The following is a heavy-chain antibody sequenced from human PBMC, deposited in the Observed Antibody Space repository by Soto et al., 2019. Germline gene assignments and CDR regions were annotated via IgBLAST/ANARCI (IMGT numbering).Heavy chain of an antibody. J-gene: IGHJ4*02. V-gene: IGHV4-39*07. CDR3: ARGGGQQLVPPRGLSRSYYFDY. CDR1: GDYISSNDVH. D-gene: IGHD6-13*01. Sequence: SETLSLTCTVSGDYISSNDVHWGWIRQPPGKGLEWIGVIDHSGSTNYNPSLKSRVTISVDTSKNQFSLKLSSVTAADTAVYYCARGGGQQLVPPRGLSRSYYFDYWGQGTLVTVSS. CDR2: IDHSGST.